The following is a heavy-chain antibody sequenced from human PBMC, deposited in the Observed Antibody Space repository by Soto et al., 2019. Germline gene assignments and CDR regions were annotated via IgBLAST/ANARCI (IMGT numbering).Heavy chain of an antibody. CDR3: ANKQLSGVEYSSPFDY. CDR2: ISGSGGST. D-gene: IGHD6-6*01. CDR1: GFTFSSYA. Sequence: GGSLRLSCAASGFTFSSYAMSWVRQAPGKGLEWVSGISGSGGSTYYADSVKGRFTISRDNSKNTLYLQMNSLRAEDTAVYYCANKQLSGVEYSSPFDYWGQGTLVTVSS. J-gene: IGHJ4*02. V-gene: IGHV3-23*01.